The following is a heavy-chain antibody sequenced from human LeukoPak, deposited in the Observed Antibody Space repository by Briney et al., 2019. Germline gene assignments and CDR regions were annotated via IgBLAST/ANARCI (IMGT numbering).Heavy chain of an antibody. D-gene: IGHD2-2*02. Sequence: SVKVSCKASGYTFTSYDINWVRQARGQRLEWIGWIVVGSGNTNYAQKFQERVTITRDMSTSTAYMELSSLRSEDTAVYYCAAGQVYCSSTSCYKGYYYYYMDVWGKGTTVTVSS. CDR3: AAGQVYCSSTSCYKGYYYYYMDV. CDR2: IVVGSGNT. CDR1: GYTFTSYD. V-gene: IGHV1-58*02. J-gene: IGHJ6*03.